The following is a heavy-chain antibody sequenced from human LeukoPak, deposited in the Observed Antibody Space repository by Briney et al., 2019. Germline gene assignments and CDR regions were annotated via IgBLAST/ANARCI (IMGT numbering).Heavy chain of an antibody. Sequence: GGSLRLPCAASGFTFSSYAMSWVRQAPGKGREWVSVISGSGGSTYYADSVKGRFTISRDNSKNTLYLQMNSLRAEDTAVYYCAKDRGSDWKTFDYWGQGTLVTVSS. CDR1: GFTFSSYA. J-gene: IGHJ4*02. D-gene: IGHD6-19*01. CDR2: ISGSGGST. V-gene: IGHV3-23*01. CDR3: AKDRGSDWKTFDY.